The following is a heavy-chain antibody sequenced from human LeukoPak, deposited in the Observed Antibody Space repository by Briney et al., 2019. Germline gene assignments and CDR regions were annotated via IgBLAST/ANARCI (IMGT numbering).Heavy chain of an antibody. J-gene: IGHJ6*04. Sequence: PGGSLRLSCAASGFTFGSYWMSWVRQAPGKGLECVAHIKQDGRHKYHVGSVKGRFTISRDNAKHTLYLQMNSLRAEDTAVYYCARDSLVVAPYYDYYGMDVWGKGTTVTVSS. V-gene: IGHV3-7*03. D-gene: IGHD2-21*01. CDR3: ARDSLVVAPYYDYYGMDV. CDR1: GFTFGSYW. CDR2: IKQDGRHK.